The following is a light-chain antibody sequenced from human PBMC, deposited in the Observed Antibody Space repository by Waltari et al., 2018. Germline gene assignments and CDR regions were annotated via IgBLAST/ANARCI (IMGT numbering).Light chain of an antibody. CDR3: QAWDSNTVV. CDR2: QDK. CDR1: ELGDKY. Sequence: SYELTQPPSVSVSPGQTASITCSGDELGDKYVCWYQQKPGQSPVVVIYQDKKRPSGIPERLSGSNSGNTATLTISETQAMDEADYYCQAWDSNTVVFGGGTKVTVL. V-gene: IGLV3-1*01. J-gene: IGLJ2*01.